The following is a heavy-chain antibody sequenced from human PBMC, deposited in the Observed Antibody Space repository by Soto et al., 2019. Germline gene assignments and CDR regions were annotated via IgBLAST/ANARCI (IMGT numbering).Heavy chain of an antibody. V-gene: IGHV3-23*01. J-gene: IGHJ4*02. CDR2: ISGSGGNT. CDR1: GFTFSSYA. CDR3: AKDELIGYTYAYTY. Sequence: GGSLRLSCEASGFTFSSYAMSWVRQAPGKGLEWVSFISGSGGNTYYADSVKGRFAISRDNSKNTLFLQMNSLRAEDTAIYYCAKDELIGYTYAYTYWGLGTLVTVFS. D-gene: IGHD5-18*01.